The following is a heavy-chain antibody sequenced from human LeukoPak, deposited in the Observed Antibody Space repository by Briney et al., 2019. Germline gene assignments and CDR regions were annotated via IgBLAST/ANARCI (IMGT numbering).Heavy chain of an antibody. D-gene: IGHD5-12*01. J-gene: IGHJ4*02. CDR3: ARIGGGGGYSGYDWPYYFDY. V-gene: IGHV4-34*01. CDR1: GGSFSGYY. Sequence: NPSETLSLTCAVYGGSFSGYYWSWIRQPPGKGLEWIGEINHSGSTNYNPSLKSRVTMSVDTSKNQFSLKLSSVTAADTAVYYCARIGGGGGYSGYDWPYYFDYWGQGTLVTVSS. CDR2: INHSGST.